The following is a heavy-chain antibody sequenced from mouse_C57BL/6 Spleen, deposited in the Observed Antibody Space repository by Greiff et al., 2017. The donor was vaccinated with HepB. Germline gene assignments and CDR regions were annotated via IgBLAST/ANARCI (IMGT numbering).Heavy chain of an antibody. CDR2: ISSGSSTI. CDR3: AWLGSSYVYYAMDY. Sequence: EVKLVESGGGLVKPGGSLKLSCAASGFTFSDYGMHWVRQAPEKGLEWVAYISSGSSTIYYADTVKGRFTISRDNAKNTLFLQMSSLRSEETAMYYCAWLGSSYVYYAMDYWGQGTSVTVSS. CDR1: GFTFSDYG. V-gene: IGHV5-17*01. D-gene: IGHD1-1*01. J-gene: IGHJ4*01.